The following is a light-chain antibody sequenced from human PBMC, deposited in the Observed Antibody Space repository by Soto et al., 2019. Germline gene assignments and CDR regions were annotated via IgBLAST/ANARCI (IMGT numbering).Light chain of an antibody. V-gene: IGKV3-15*01. CDR1: QSVRNN. CDR3: QEYDNWPPT. CDR2: GAS. Sequence: EIVLTQSPATLSLSPGERATLSCRASQSVRNNLAWYQQKPGQAPRLLIYGASTRATDVPARFSGSGSGTEFTLTISGLQSEDFAVYHCQEYDNWPPTFGQGTKVDIK. J-gene: IGKJ1*01.